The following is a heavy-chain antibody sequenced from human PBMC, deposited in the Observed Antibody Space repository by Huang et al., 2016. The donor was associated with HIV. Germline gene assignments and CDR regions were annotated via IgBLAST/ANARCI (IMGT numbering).Heavy chain of an antibody. CDR2: IQYDGKNG. J-gene: IGHJ4*02. CDR3: AKDSGGSYLDG. D-gene: IGHD3-16*02. Sequence: QVQLVDSGGGVVQPGGSLRRSWAWSGFPFSHSGMHGVGLSPGVAVLVVGLLGVRGVREAPVKGLEWVRFIQYDGKNGHYAASVKGRFTMSRDNSKNTVFLQMNSLRAEDTAVYYCAKDSGGSYLDGWGQGTQVTVSS. V-gene: IGHV3-30*02. CDR1: GFPFSHSG.